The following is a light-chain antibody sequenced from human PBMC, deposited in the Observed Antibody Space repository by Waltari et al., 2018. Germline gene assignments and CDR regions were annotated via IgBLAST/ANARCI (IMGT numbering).Light chain of an antibody. CDR2: YNN. J-gene: IGLJ3*02. Sequence: QSVLTQPPSVSGTPGQRVTISCPGSSSNIGSSAANWYQQFPGTAPKLLIYYNNPRPSGVPDRFSGSTSGTSASLAISGRQSADEADYHGSAWDDSLNAWVFGGGTRLTVL. CDR1: SSNIGSSA. CDR3: SAWDDSLNAWV. V-gene: IGLV1-44*01.